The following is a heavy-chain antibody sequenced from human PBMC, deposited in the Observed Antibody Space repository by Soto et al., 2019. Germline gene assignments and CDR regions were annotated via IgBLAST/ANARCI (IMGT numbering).Heavy chain of an antibody. CDR1: GFNFGFYA. J-gene: IGHJ4*02. D-gene: IGHD3-10*01. Sequence: QVQLVESGGGVVQPGRSLRLSCAASGFNFGFYAMHWVRQAPGKGLEWVAVISYDGSNHYHADSVKGRFTISRDNSRNALYLQMNSLRPDDTAIYFCARDPDTKYYGSGSKFDFWGQGTLVIVSS. CDR2: ISYDGSNH. V-gene: IGHV3-30-3*01. CDR3: ARDPDTKYYGSGSKFDF.